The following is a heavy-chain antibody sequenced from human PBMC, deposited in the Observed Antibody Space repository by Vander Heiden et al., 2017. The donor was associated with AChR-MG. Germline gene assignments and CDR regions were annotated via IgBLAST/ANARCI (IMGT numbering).Heavy chain of an antibody. D-gene: IGHD2-2*02. V-gene: IGHV4-4*07. CDR2: IYTSGST. CDR3: ARGKHCSSTSCYKAHFDY. Sequence: QVQLQESGPGLVKPSETLSLTCTASGGSISSYYWSWIRQPAGKGLEWIGRIYTSGSTNYNPSLKSRVTMSVDTSKNQFSLKLSSVTAADTAVYYCARGKHCSSTSCYKAHFDYWGQGTLVTVSS. CDR1: GGSISSYY. J-gene: IGHJ4*02.